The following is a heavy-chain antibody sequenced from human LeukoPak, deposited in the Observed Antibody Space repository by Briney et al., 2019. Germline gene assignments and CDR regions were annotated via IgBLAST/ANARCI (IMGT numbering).Heavy chain of an antibody. V-gene: IGHV3-23*01. CDR3: AKVLSSGYNTSYNMHFDL. Sequence: GGSLRLSCTASGFTFSAYVMVWVRQAPGMGLEWVSAIGASDGKTYYADSVKGRFAISRDNSMHTLFLQMNSLRAEDTAVYHCAKVLSSGYNTSYNMHFDLLGQGTLVTVSS. CDR1: GFTFSAYV. CDR2: IGASDGKT. J-gene: IGHJ4*02. D-gene: IGHD5-24*01.